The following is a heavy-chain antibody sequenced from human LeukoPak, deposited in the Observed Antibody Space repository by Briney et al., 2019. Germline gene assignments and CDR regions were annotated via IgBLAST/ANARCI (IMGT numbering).Heavy chain of an antibody. V-gene: IGHV3-33*08. Sequence: PGGSLRLSCSASGFTFSSYAMHWVRQAPGKGLEWVAVIWYDGSNKYYADSVKGRFTISRDNSKNTLYLQMNSLRAEDTAVYYCARARSMIVVATGFDYWGQGTLVTVSS. CDR2: IWYDGSNK. CDR1: GFTFSSYA. J-gene: IGHJ4*02. D-gene: IGHD3-22*01. CDR3: ARARSMIVVATGFDY.